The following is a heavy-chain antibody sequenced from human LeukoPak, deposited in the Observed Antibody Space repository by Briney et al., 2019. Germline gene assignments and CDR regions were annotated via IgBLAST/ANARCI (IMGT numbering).Heavy chain of an antibody. J-gene: IGHJ4*02. Sequence: GGPLRLSCAASGFTFSSYAMHWVRQAPGKGLEYVSAISSNGGSTYYANSVKGRFTISRDNSKNTLYLQMGSLRAEDMAVYYCARDSGGSGTGPHWGQGTLVTVSS. CDR1: GFTFSSYA. CDR3: ARDSGGSGTGPH. D-gene: IGHD3-10*01. CDR2: ISSNGGST. V-gene: IGHV3-64*01.